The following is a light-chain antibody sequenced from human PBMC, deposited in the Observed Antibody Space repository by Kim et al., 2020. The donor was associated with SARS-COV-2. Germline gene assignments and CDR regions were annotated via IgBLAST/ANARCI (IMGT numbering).Light chain of an antibody. CDR2: RTS. J-gene: IGKJ2*03. Sequence: SASVGDRVTITCRASQSISIWVAWHQQKRGNAPKVLIYRTSRLESGVPSRFSGSGSGTEFTLTINSLQPDDFATYYCQQYNSFPYSFGQGTKLEI. CDR1: QSISIW. CDR3: QQYNSFPYS. V-gene: IGKV1-5*03.